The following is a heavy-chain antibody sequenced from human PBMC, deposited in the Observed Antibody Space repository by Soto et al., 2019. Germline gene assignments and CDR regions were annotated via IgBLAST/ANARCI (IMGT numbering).Heavy chain of an antibody. V-gene: IGHV3-11*06. J-gene: IGHJ4*02. CDR2: ITSSSSYT. D-gene: IGHD2-8*01. CDR1: GSSFRDYY. Sequence: GGSLRLSCAASGSSFRDYYMSWIRQSPGKGLEWLSYITSSSSYTHYADSVKGRFTISRDNAKNTVYLQMNSLRAEDTAVYYNVRDDNGVGLDYWGLGTLVTVSS. CDR3: VRDDNGVGLDY.